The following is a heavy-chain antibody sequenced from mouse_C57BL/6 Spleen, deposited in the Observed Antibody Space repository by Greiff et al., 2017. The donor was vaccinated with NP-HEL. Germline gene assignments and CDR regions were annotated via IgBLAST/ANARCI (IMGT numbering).Heavy chain of an antibody. V-gene: IGHV1-55*01. J-gene: IGHJ4*01. CDR2: IYPGSGST. CDR3: ARSGTRDAMDY. Sequence: QVQLQQPGAELVKPGASVKMSCKASGYTFTSYWITWVKQRPGQGLEWIGDIYPGSGSTNYNEKFKSKATLTVDTSSSTAYMQLSSLSSEDSAVYYCARSGTRDAMDYWGQGTSVTVSS. CDR1: GYTFTSYW. D-gene: IGHD4-1*01.